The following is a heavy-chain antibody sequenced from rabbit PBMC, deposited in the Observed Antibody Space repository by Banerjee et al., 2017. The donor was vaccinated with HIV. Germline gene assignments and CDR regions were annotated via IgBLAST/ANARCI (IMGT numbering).Heavy chain of an antibody. CDR2: IYAGSGNT. CDR1: EFSFSSNYY. V-gene: IGHV1S40*01. CDR3: ARDWDL. J-gene: IGHJ4*01. Sequence: QSLEESGGDLVKPGASLTLTCTASEFSFSSNYYMWWVRQAPGKGLEWIACIYAGSGNTWYANWAKGRFTISKTSSTTVTLQMTSLTAADTATYFCARDWDLWGQGTLVTVS.